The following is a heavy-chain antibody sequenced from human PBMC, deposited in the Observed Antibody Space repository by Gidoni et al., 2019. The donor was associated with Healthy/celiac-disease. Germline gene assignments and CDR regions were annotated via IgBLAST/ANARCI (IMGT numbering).Heavy chain of an antibody. J-gene: IGHJ4*02. CDR2: INHSGST. CDR3: ARAPYDYIWGSYRMTASFDY. CDR1: GGSFSGYY. Sequence: QVQLQQWGAGLLKPSETLSLTCAVYGGSFSGYYWSWIRQPPGKGLEWIGEINHSGSTNYNPSLKSRVTISVDTSKNQFSLKLSSVTAADTAVYYCARAPYDYIWGSYRMTASFDYWGQGTLVTVSS. V-gene: IGHV4-34*01. D-gene: IGHD3-16*02.